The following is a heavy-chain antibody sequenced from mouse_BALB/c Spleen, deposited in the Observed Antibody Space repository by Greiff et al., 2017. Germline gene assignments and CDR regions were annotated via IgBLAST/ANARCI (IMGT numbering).Heavy chain of an antibody. Sequence: VQLQQPGAELVRPGASVKLSCKASGYTFTSYWINWVKQRPGQGLEWIGNIYPSDSYTNYNQKFKDKATLTVDKSSSTAYMQLSSPTSEDSAVYYCARGVTRRVPDYWGQGTTLTVSS. J-gene: IGHJ2*01. CDR3: ARGVTRRVPDY. D-gene: IGHD2-12*01. CDR2: IYPSDSYT. CDR1: GYTFTSYW. V-gene: IGHV1-69*02.